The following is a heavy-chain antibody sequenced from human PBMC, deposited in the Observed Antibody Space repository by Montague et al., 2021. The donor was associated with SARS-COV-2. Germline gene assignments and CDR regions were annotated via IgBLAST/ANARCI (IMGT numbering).Heavy chain of an antibody. D-gene: IGHD5-12*01. Sequence: SLRLSCAASGFTFSSYAMHWVRQAPGKGLEWVAVISYDGSNKYYVDSVKGRLTISRDNSKNTLYLQMNSLRAEDTAVYYCARDWDGYDLDYGMDVWGQGTTVTVSS. V-gene: IGHV3-30*04. CDR3: ARDWDGYDLDYGMDV. J-gene: IGHJ6*02. CDR2: ISYDGSNK. CDR1: GFTFSSYA.